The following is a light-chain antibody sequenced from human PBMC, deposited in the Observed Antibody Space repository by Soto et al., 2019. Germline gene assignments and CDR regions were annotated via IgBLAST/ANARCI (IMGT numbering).Light chain of an antibody. CDR3: CSYTTTTLL. CDR1: SNDVGAYKS. Sequence: QSALTQPRSVSGSPGQSVTISCTGTSNDVGAYKSVSWFQQHPGEAPKVMIFDVNKRPSGVPDRFSGSKSGNTASLTISGLQAEDEADYYCCSYTTTTLLFGGGTKLTVL. CDR2: DVN. J-gene: IGLJ2*01. V-gene: IGLV2-11*01.